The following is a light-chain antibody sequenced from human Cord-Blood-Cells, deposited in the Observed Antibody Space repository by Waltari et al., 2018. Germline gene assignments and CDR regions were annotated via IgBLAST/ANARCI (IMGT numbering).Light chain of an antibody. CDR1: SSNIGEGYD. V-gene: IGLV1-40*01. J-gene: IGLJ1*01. Sequence: QSVLTQPPSVSGAPGQRVTISCTGSSSNIGEGYDVPWYQQLPGTAPKLLIYGNSNRPSGVPDRFSGSKSGTSASLAITGLQAEDEADYYCQSYDSSLSGSYVFGTGTKVTVL. CDR2: GNS. CDR3: QSYDSSLSGSYV.